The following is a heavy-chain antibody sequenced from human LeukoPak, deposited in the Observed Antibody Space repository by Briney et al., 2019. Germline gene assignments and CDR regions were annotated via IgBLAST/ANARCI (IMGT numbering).Heavy chain of an antibody. D-gene: IGHD2-2*01. CDR2: INYDGSST. J-gene: IGHJ6*02. Sequence: PGGSLRLSCAASAFIFSDYWMHWVRQAPGKGLMWVSRINYDGSSTTYADSVKGRFTISRDNTKNTLSPQMNSLRAEDTAVYHCARPPRYCSSTSCSYYGMDVWGQGTTVTVSS. CDR3: ARPPRYCSSTSCSYYGMDV. V-gene: IGHV3-74*01. CDR1: AFIFSDYW.